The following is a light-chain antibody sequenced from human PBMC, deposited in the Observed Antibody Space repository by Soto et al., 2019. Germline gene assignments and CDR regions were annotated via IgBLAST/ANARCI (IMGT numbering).Light chain of an antibody. CDR1: SSNIGADYN. V-gene: IGLV1-40*01. Sequence: QSVLTQPPSVSRAPGQRVTISCTGTSSNIGADYNVHWYRQLPGTAPKLLIYGNHHRPSGVPDRFSGSKSGPSASLAITGLQTEDEADYYCQSYDTGLRGMIFGGGTKLTVL. J-gene: IGLJ2*01. CDR3: QSYDTGLRGMI. CDR2: GNH.